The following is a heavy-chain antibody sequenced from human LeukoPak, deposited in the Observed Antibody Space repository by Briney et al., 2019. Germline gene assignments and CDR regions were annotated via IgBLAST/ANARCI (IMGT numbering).Heavy chain of an antibody. CDR2: ISGSGGST. CDR3: ARGIQSSSVTFDS. J-gene: IGHJ4*02. CDR1: GFTFSSYA. D-gene: IGHD6-6*01. V-gene: IGHV3-23*01. Sequence: GGSLRLSCAASGFTFSSYAMSWVRQAPGKGLEWVSAISGSGGSTYYADSVKGRFTISRDNSKNTLYLQMNSLRAEDTAVYFCARGIQSSSVTFDSWGQGTLVTVSS.